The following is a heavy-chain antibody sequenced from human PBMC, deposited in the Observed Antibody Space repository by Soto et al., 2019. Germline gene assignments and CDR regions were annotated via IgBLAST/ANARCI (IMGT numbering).Heavy chain of an antibody. CDR1: GGSISSDY. CDR2: VYTSGYS. D-gene: IGHD6-13*01. J-gene: IGHJ5*02. Sequence: VQLQESGPGLVKPSETLSLICTVSGGSISSDYLSWIRQPAGKGLEWIGRVYTSGYSNSNPSLKSRVTMSVDTSKKQFSLNLSSVTAADTAVYYCAREPTTAGTVNWLDGWGQGTLVTVSS. V-gene: IGHV4-4*07. CDR3: AREPTTAGTVNWLDG.